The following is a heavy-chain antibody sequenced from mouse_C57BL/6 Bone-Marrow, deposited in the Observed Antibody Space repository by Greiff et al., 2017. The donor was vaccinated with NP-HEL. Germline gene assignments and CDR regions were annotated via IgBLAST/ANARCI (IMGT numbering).Heavy chain of an antibody. J-gene: IGHJ4*01. Sequence: QVQLQQPGAELVKPGASVKMSCKASGYTFTSYWITWVKQRPGQGLEWIGDIYPGSGSTNYNEKFKSKATLTVDTSSSTAYMQLSSLTSEDSAVYYCARDYDYVRDAMDYWGQGTSVTVPS. CDR1: GYTFTSYW. CDR2: IYPGSGST. D-gene: IGHD2-4*01. CDR3: ARDYDYVRDAMDY. V-gene: IGHV1-55*01.